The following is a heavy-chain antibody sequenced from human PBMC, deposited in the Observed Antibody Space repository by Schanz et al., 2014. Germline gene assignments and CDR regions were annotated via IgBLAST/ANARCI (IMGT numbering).Heavy chain of an antibody. CDR1: GFTVNTNY. CDR2: MYINSGST. Sequence: VQLVESGGGVVQPGGSLRLSCAVSGFTVNTNYMSWVRQAPGKGLEWISSMYINSGSTQYADSVKGRFTISRDNSKNTLYLQMNSLRPEDTAVYYCVKVCSGSGCSFLDYWGQGTLVTVSS. J-gene: IGHJ4*02. V-gene: IGHV3-66*02. D-gene: IGHD1-26*01. CDR3: VKVCSGSGCSFLDY.